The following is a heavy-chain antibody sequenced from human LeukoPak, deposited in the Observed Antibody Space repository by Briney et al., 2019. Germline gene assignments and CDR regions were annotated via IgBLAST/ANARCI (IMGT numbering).Heavy chain of an antibody. V-gene: IGHV1-18*01. CDR3: ARGLRGYYDTGGYTWDAFDI. Sequence: GASVKVSCKSSGYTFTSYGFSWVRQAPGQGLEWMGWISAYSGSTNYAQKLQGRVTMTTDTSTRTAYMELRSLRSDDTAVYYCARGLRGYYDTGGYTWDAFDIWGQGTMVTVSS. D-gene: IGHD3-22*01. J-gene: IGHJ3*02. CDR1: GYTFTSYG. CDR2: ISAYSGST.